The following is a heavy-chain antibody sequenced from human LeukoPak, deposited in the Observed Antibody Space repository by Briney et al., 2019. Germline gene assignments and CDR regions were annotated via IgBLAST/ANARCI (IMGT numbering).Heavy chain of an antibody. Sequence: GGSLRLSCAASGFTFSSYGMHWVRQAPGKGLEWVAFIRYDGGNKYYADSVKGRFTISRDNSKNTLYLQMNSLRAEDTAVYYCAKDRVNCSSTSCYYVGGKFDYWGQGTLVTVSS. V-gene: IGHV3-30*02. CDR1: GFTFSSYG. CDR2: IRYDGGNK. J-gene: IGHJ4*02. D-gene: IGHD2-2*01. CDR3: AKDRVNCSSTSCYYVGGKFDY.